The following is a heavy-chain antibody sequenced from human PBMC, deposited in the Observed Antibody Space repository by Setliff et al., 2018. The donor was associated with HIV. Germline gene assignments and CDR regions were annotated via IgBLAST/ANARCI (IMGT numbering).Heavy chain of an antibody. J-gene: IGHJ4*02. V-gene: IGHV3-9*01. CDR3: ATVYGGNSH. CDR2: ISWNSGSI. Sequence: GGSLRLSCAASGFTFDDYAMHWVRQAPGKGLEWVSGISWNSGSIGYADSVKGRFTISRDNAKTSLFLQMNSLRAEDTALYYCATVYGGNSHWGQGTLVTV. D-gene: IGHD4-17*01. CDR1: GFTFDDYA.